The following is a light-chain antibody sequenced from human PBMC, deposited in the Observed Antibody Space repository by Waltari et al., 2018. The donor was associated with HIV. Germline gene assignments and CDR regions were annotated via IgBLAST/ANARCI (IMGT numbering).Light chain of an antibody. CDR1: SGHSNYD. J-gene: IGLJ2*01. Sequence: QLALTQSPSASASVGASVNLTCTLSSGHSNYDIAWHQQQPEKGPRYLMKVNSDGSHKKEDGVPDRFSGYSSGAERYLTISSLQSEDEGDYYCQTWGSGIHVVFGGGTKVTVL. V-gene: IGLV4-69*01. CDR2: VNSDGSH. CDR3: QTWGSGIHVV.